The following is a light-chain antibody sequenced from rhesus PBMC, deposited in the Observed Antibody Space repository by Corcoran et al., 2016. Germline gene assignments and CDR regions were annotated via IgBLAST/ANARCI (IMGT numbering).Light chain of an antibody. CDR3: LQHNSYPLT. CDR2: AAS. J-gene: IGKJ4*01. V-gene: IGKV1-28*01. CDR1: QGISSY. Sequence: DIQMTQSPSSLSASVGDTVTITCRASQGISSYLNWFQQKPGKAPKLLIYAASSLESGVPSRFSGSGSGKEFTLTISSLQPEDFAAYYCLQHNSYPLTFGGGTKVEIK.